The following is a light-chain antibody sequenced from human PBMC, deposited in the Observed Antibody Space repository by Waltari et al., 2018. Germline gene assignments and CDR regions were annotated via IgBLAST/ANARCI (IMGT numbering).Light chain of an antibody. CDR2: EGS. CDR3: CSYAGSSTVV. CDR1: SSDVGSYNF. V-gene: IGLV2-23*01. Sequence: QSALTQPASVSGSPGQSITISCTGTSSDVGSYNFVSWYQQHPGKAPKLIIYEGSKRPLGVSNRCSGSKSGNTASLTISGLQAEDEADYYCCSYAGSSTVVFGGGTKLTVL. J-gene: IGLJ3*02.